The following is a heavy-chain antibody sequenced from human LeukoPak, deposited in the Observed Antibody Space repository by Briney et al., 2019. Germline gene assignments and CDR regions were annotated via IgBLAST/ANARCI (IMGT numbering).Heavy chain of an antibody. D-gene: IGHD3-3*01. CDR1: GLTFDDYA. V-gene: IGHV3-9*01. CDR2: INWNSDKI. CDR3: VKVESISIFGVAPRYFDL. Sequence: GGSLRLSCAACGLTFDDYAVHWARQAPGKGREWVSGINWNSDKIVFADSVKGRFNTSRDNAKTSLYLQMNSLRVDDTAFYYCVKVESISIFGVAPRYFDLCGRGTLVTVYS. J-gene: IGHJ2*01.